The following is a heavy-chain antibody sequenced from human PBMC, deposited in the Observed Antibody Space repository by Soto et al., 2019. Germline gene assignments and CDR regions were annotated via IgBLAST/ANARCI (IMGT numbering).Heavy chain of an antibody. CDR3: ARDTSRRERVDGFDY. V-gene: IGHV3-33*01. D-gene: IGHD1-1*01. J-gene: IGHJ4*02. Sequence: QVQLVESGGGVVQPGRSLRLSCAASGFTFSSYGMHWVRQAPGKGLEWVAVIWYDGSNKYYADSVKGRFTISRDNSKNTLYLQMNSLRAEDTAVYYCARDTSRRERVDGFDYWGQGTLVTVSS. CDR2: IWYDGSNK. CDR1: GFTFSSYG.